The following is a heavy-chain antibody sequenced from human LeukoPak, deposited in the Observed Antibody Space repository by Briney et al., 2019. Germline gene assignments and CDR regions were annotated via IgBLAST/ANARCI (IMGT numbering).Heavy chain of an antibody. CDR3: ATGARRVVRGVISYYFDY. V-gene: IGHV1-8*01. J-gene: IGHJ4*02. Sequence: ASVKVSCKASGYTFTSYDINWVRQATGQGLEWMGWMNPNSGNTGYAQKFQGRVTMTRNTSISTAYMELSSLRSEDTAVYYCATGARRVVRGVISYYFDYWGQGTLVTVSS. CDR2: MNPNSGNT. CDR1: GYTFTSYD. D-gene: IGHD3-10*01.